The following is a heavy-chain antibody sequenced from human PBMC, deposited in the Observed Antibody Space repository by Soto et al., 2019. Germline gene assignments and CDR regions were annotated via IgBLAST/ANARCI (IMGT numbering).Heavy chain of an antibody. V-gene: IGHV3-74*01. CDR3: AKDGKSGFWSGYYLDV. D-gene: IGHD3-3*01. Sequence: HPGGSLRLSCAASGFTFSSYWMHWVRQAPGKGLVWVSRISIDGSRTNYADSVKGRFTISRDNAKNTLYLQMNGLRAEDTAVYYCAKDGKSGFWSGYYLDVWGQGTTVTVSS. CDR2: ISIDGSRT. CDR1: GFTFSSYW. J-gene: IGHJ6*02.